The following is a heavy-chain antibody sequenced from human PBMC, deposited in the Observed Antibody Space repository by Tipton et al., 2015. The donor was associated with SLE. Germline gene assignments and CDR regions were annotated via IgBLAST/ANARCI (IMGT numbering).Heavy chain of an antibody. Sequence: SLRLSCAASGFTLSSNYMSWVRQAPGKGLEWVSVIYSGGSTYYADSVKGRFTISRDTSKNTLYLQMNSLRDEDTAVYYCARDILPGSPSDMAVWGQGTTVTVSS. CDR2: IYSGGST. CDR1: GFTLSSNY. V-gene: IGHV3-53*05. J-gene: IGHJ6*02. CDR3: ARDILPGSPSDMAV. D-gene: IGHD3-9*01.